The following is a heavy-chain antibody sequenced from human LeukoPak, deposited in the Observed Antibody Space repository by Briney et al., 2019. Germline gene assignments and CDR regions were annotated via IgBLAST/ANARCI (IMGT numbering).Heavy chain of an antibody. J-gene: IGHJ4*02. V-gene: IGHV4-34*01. CDR1: GGSFSGYY. Sequence: PSETLSLTCAVYGGSFSGYYWSWIRQPPGKGLEWIGETNHSGSTNYNPSLKSRVTISVDTSKNQFSLKLSSVTAADTAVYYCASPGIADYWGQGTLVTVSS. CDR2: TNHSGST. CDR3: ASPGIADY. D-gene: IGHD6-13*01.